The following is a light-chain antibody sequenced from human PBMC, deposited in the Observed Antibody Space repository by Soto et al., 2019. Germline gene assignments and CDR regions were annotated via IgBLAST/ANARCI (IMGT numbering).Light chain of an antibody. V-gene: IGKV3-11*01. Sequence: IVLTPSPGTLSLSPGERATLSCRASQSVTTQLAWYQQKPGQAPRLIIHDASNRATGIPTRFSGSGSGTDFTLTISSLEPEECAVDYGQQRSNWPLTCGGGTKVDIK. CDR1: QSVTTQ. CDR3: QQRSNWPLT. J-gene: IGKJ4*01. CDR2: DAS.